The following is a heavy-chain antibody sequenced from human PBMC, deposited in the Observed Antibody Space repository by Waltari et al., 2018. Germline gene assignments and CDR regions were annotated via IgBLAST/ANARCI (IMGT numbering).Heavy chain of an antibody. Sequence: QVQLVQSGAEVRKPGASVKVSCKVSGYSLSELSMHWVRQAPGKGLEWVGGLDPEEEETFYVQKFQGRVTMTEDTSTDTAYMELSSLRSDDTAVYYCTTDIMLRVFSNVWGQGTTVTVSS. V-gene: IGHV1-24*01. D-gene: IGHD3-10*01. CDR2: LDPEEEET. J-gene: IGHJ6*02. CDR3: TTDIMLRVFSNV. CDR1: GYSLSELS.